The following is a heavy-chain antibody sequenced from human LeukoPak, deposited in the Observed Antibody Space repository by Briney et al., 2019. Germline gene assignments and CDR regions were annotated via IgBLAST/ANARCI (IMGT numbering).Heavy chain of an antibody. V-gene: IGHV4-59*08. Sequence: SETLSLTCTVSGGSISPFYWSWIRQPPGKGLEWIGYIFYTGSTNYNPSLKSRVTISVDTSKNHFSLRLSSVTAADTAVYYCASLGDGYNYSLDVWGQGTMVTVSS. J-gene: IGHJ3*01. CDR1: GGSISPFY. CDR3: ASLGDGYNYSLDV. D-gene: IGHD5-24*01. CDR2: IFYTGST.